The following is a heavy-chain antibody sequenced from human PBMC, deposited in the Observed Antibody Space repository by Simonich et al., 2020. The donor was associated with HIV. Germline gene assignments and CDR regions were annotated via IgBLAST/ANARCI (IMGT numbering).Heavy chain of an antibody. J-gene: IGHJ2*01. D-gene: IGHD3-16*01. CDR3: ARNTATRGSNWYFDL. CDR1: GGSISSSSYY. V-gene: IGHV4-39*07. Sequence: QLQLQESGPGLVKPSETLSLTCTVSGGSISSSSYYWGWIRQPPGKGLAWIGSIYHSGSTYYNPSLKSRVTISVDTSKNQFSLKLSSVTAADTAVYYCARNTATRGSNWYFDLWGRGTLVTVSS. CDR2: IYHSGST.